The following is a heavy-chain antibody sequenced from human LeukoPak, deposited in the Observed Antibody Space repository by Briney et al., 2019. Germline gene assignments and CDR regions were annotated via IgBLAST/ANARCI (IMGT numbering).Heavy chain of an antibody. CDR3: ARLRYSSRNFDY. J-gene: IGHJ4*02. Sequence: GGSLRLSCAASGFTFSNYPMNWVRQAPGKGLEWVSYISVSSSTIYYADSVKGRFTISRDNAKNSLYLQMNSLRAEDTAVYYCARLRYSSRNFDYWGQGTLVTVSS. V-gene: IGHV3-48*01. CDR1: GFTFSNYP. D-gene: IGHD6-19*01. CDR2: ISVSSSTI.